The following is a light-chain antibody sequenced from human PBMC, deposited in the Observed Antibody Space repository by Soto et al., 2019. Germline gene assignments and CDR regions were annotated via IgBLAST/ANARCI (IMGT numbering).Light chain of an antibody. Sequence: QSVLTQPPSVSAAPGQKVIISCSGSSSNIGSNYVSWYQQLPGTAPKLLIYDKNERPSGIPDRFSASKSGTSATLGITGLKTGDEADYYCGAWDHSLNVGVFGGGTQLTV. CDR2: DKN. CDR3: GAWDHSLNVGV. V-gene: IGLV1-51*01. CDR1: SSNIGSNY. J-gene: IGLJ3*02.